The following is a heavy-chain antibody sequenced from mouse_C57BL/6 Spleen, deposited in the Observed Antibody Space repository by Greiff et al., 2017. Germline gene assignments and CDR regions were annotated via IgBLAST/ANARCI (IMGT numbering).Heavy chain of an antibody. CDR2: INPNNGGT. J-gene: IGHJ3*01. CDR3: ARDGNYDA. Sequence: VQLQQSGPKLVKPGASVKISCKASGYTFTDYYMNWVKQSHGKSLEWIGDINPNNGGTSYNQKFKGKATLTVDKSSSTAYMELRSLTSEDSAVYYCARDGNYDAWGQGTLVTVSA. V-gene: IGHV1-26*01. D-gene: IGHD2-1*01. CDR1: GYTFTDYY.